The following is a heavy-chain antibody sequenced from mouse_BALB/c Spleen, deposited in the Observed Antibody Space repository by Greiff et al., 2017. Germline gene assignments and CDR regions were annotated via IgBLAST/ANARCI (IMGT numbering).Heavy chain of an antibody. J-gene: IGHJ3*01. Sequence: EVKLVESGGGLVKPGGSLKLSCAASGFTFSSYGMSWVRQTPDKRLELVATINSNGGSTYYPDSVKGRFTISRDNAKNTLYLQMSSLKSEDTAMYYCARDYYRYDGVFAYWGQGTLVTVSA. CDR1: GFTFSSYG. V-gene: IGHV5-6-3*01. CDR3: ARDYYRYDGVFAY. CDR2: INSNGGST. D-gene: IGHD2-14*01.